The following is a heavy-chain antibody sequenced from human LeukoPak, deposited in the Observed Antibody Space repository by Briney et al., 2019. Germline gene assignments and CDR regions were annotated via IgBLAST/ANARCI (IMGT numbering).Heavy chain of an antibody. V-gene: IGHV3-48*01. CDR2: ISSSSSTI. J-gene: IGHJ4*02. Sequence: GGSLRLSCAASGFTFSSYSMNWVRQAPGKGLEWVSYISSSSSTIYYADSVKGRFTISRDNAKNSLYLQMNSLRAEDTAVYYCARGIRYYDFWSGLGYFDYWGQGTLVTVSS. D-gene: IGHD3-3*01. CDR3: ARGIRYYDFWSGLGYFDY. CDR1: GFTFSSYS.